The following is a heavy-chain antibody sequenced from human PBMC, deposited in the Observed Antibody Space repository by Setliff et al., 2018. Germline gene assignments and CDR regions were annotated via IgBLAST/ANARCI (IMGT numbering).Heavy chain of an antibody. J-gene: IGHJ4*02. CDR2: IYPDGTT. Sequence: SETLSLTCIVSADSMNNNFWTWIRRPLRKGLEWIGYIYPDGTTNYNPSLKSRMTISLDMSKNQFSLTLRSVTAADTAMYYCARGINSVSWTPKYWGRGTLVTVSS. CDR3: ARGINSVSWTPKY. D-gene: IGHD6-13*01. V-gene: IGHV4-4*08. CDR1: ADSMNNNF.